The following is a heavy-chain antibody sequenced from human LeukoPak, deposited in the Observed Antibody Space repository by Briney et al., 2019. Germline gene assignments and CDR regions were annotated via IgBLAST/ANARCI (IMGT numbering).Heavy chain of an antibody. CDR1: GFSLSTSGMC. V-gene: IGHV2-70*11. D-gene: IGHD4/OR15-4a*01. CDR3: VGSLSGASYYYYYMDV. Sequence: SGPTLVNPTQTLTLTCTFSGFSLSTSGMCVSWIRQPPGKALEWLARIDWDDDKYYSTPLKTRLTISKDTSKNQVVLTMTNMDPVDTATYYCVGSLSGASYYYYYMDVWGKGTTVTVSS. CDR2: IDWDDDK. J-gene: IGHJ6*03.